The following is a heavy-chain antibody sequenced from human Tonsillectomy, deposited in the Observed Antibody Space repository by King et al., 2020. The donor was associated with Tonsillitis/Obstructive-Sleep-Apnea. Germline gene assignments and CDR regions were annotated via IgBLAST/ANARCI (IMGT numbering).Heavy chain of an antibody. CDR3: ARLEVWFDP. Sequence: QLQESGPGLVKPSETLSLTCTVSGGSISTYYWSWIRQPPGKGLEWIGYITYTGSTNYNPSLKSRVTISVETSKNQFSLKLSSVTAADTAVYYCARLEVWFDPWGQGTLVTASS. V-gene: IGHV4-59*01. CDR1: GGSISTYY. CDR2: ITYTGST. J-gene: IGHJ5*02.